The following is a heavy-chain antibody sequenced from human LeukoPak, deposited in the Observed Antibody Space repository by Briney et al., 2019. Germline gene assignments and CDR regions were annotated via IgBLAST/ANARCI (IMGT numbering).Heavy chain of an antibody. J-gene: IGHJ6*02. CDR2: ISAYNGNT. CDR1: GYAFTSYG. V-gene: IGHV1-18*01. Sequence: ASVKVSCKASGYAFTSYGISWVRQAPGQGLEWMGWISAYNGNTNYAQKLQGRVTMTTDTSTSTAYMELRSLRSDDTAVYYCARGTVLLWFGELWGAKYYYYGMDVWGQGTTVTVSS. D-gene: IGHD3-10*01. CDR3: ARGTVLLWFGELWGAKYYYYGMDV.